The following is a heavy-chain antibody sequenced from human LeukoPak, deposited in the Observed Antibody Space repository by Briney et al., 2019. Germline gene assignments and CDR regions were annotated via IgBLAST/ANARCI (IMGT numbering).Heavy chain of an antibody. D-gene: IGHD5-18*01. CDR3: ASGYRVDY. CDR1: GFTFSSYV. Sequence: GGSLRLSCAASGFTFSSYVMHWVRQAPGKGLEWVAIISYDGSNEYYADSVKGRFTISRDNSKNTLYLQMNSLRAEDTAVYYCASGYRVDYWGQGTLVTVSS. V-gene: IGHV3-30*14. J-gene: IGHJ4*02. CDR2: ISYDGSNE.